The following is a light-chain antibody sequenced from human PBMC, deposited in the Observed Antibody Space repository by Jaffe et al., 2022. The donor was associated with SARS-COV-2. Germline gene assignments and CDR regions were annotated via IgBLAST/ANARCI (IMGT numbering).Light chain of an antibody. CDR1: QSVKSY. CDR2: DAS. J-gene: IGKJ2*01. CDR3: QHRITWPPT. Sequence: FVLTQSPVTLSLSPGERATLSCRASQSVKSYLAWYQQKPGQAPRLLIYDASNRATGVPARFSGSGSGTDFTLTISSLEPEDFAVYYCQHRITWPPTFGQGTKLEIK. V-gene: IGKV3-11*01.